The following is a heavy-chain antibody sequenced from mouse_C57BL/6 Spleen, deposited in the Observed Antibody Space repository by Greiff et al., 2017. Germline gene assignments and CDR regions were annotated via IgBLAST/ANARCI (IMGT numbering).Heavy chain of an antibody. V-gene: IGHV2-5*01. D-gene: IGHD2-2*01. Sequence: VMLVESGPGLVQPSQSLSITCTVSGFSLTSYGVHWVRQSPGKGLEWLGVIWRGGSTDYNAAFMSRLSITKDNSKSQVFFKMNSLQADDTAIYYCARIYYGSLRAMGYWGQGTSVTVSS. CDR3: ARIYYGSLRAMGY. CDR2: IWRGGST. J-gene: IGHJ4*01. CDR1: GFSLTSYG.